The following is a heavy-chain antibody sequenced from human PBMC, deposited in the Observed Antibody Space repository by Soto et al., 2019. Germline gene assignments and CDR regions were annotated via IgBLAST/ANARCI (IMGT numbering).Heavy chain of an antibody. CDR2: IIPIFGTA. Sequence: ASVKVSCKASGGTFSSYAISWVRQAPGQGLEWMGGIIPIFGTANYAQKFQGRVTITADESTSTAYMELSSLRSEDTAVYYCARCFYDSSGYYFEWFDSSGQGTLVTVSA. J-gene: IGHJ5*01. CDR1: GGTFSSYA. V-gene: IGHV1-69*13. D-gene: IGHD3-22*01. CDR3: ARCFYDSSGYYFEWFDS.